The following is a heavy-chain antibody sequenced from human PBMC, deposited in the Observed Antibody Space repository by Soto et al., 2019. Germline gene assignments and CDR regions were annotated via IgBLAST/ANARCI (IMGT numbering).Heavy chain of an antibody. D-gene: IGHD3-16*01. CDR3: ARVPSPFDYYYAMDV. CDR1: GDSISSGNKY. CDR2: IFSSGTT. J-gene: IGHJ6*04. Sequence: SETLSLTCTVSGDSISSGNKYWIWIRQPPGKGLEWIGYIFSSGTTYYNPSPKSRLTMSLDASQNQFSLKLNSLTDADTAVYFCARVPSPFDYYYAMDVWGKGTTVTVSS. V-gene: IGHV4-30-4*01.